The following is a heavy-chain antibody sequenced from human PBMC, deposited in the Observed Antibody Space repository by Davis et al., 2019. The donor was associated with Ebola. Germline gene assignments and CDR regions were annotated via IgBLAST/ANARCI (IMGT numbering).Heavy chain of an antibody. V-gene: IGHV1-69*04. J-gene: IGHJ5*02. Sequence: SVKVSCKASGGTFSSYTISWVRQPPGQGLEWMGRIIPILGIANYAQKFQGRVTITADKSTSTAYMELSSLRSEDTAVYYCAKDPWGPIAAARDNWFDPWGQGTLVTVSS. D-gene: IGHD6-13*01. CDR2: IIPILGIA. CDR3: AKDPWGPIAAARDNWFDP. CDR1: GGTFSSYT.